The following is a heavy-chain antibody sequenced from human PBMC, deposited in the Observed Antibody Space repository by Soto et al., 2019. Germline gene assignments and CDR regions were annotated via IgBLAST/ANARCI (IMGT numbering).Heavy chain of an antibody. J-gene: IGHJ4*02. CDR3: ATVIWGSYRYHFDY. CDR1: GFTFSISA. CDR2: ITGSGNSK. Sequence: GGSLSLSCAASGFTFSISAMTWVRRAPGKGLERVSGITGSGNSKNYADSVKGRFTISRDNSKTTLYLQMNSLRAEDTAVYYCATVIWGSYRYHFDYWGQGTLVTVSS. D-gene: IGHD3-16*02. V-gene: IGHV3-23*01.